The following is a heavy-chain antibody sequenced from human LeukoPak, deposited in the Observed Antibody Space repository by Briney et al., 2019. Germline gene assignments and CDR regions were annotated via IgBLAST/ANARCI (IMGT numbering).Heavy chain of an antibody. CDR1: GFPVSSNY. V-gene: IGHV3-53*01. D-gene: IGHD2-15*01. CDR3: AREVVGGLLDY. J-gene: IGHJ4*02. Sequence: GGSLRLSCAASGFPVSSNYMSWVRQAPGKGLEWVSVIYSGGSTYYADSVKGRFTISRDNSKNTPYLQMNSLRAEDTAVYYCAREVVGGLLDYWGQGTLVTVSS. CDR2: IYSGGST.